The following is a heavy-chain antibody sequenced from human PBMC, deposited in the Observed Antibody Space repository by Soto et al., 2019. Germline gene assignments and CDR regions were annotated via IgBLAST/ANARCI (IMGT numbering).Heavy chain of an antibody. V-gene: IGHV4-34*01. Sequence: SETLSLTCTVSGGSICSYYWSWIRQPPGKGLEWIGEINHSGSTNYNPSLKSRVTISVDTSKNQFSLKLSSVTAADTAVYYCARASTGGHVVVPANYYYMDVWGKGTTVTVSS. CDR2: INHSGST. CDR3: ARASTGGHVVVPANYYYMDV. D-gene: IGHD2-2*01. J-gene: IGHJ6*03. CDR1: GGSICSYY.